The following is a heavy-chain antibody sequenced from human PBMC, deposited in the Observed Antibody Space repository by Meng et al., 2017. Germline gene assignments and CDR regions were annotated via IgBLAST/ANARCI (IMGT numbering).Heavy chain of an antibody. CDR3: ARMSVLLWFGELFLN. D-gene: IGHD3-10*01. Sequence: LEESGRGLWRPSGTLSLTCAVSGGSIRSGNWWSWVRQPPGKGLEWIGEIYHSGSTNYNPSLKSRVTISVDKSKNQFSLKLSSVTAADTAVYYCARMSVLLWFGELFLNWGQGTLVTVSS. CDR1: GGSIRSGNW. J-gene: IGHJ4*02. V-gene: IGHV4-4*02. CDR2: IYHSGST.